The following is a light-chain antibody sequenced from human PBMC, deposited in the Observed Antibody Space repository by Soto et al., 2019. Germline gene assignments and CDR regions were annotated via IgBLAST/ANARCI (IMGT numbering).Light chain of an antibody. J-gene: IGLJ3*02. CDR2: RCN. CDR1: SSNIGRST. V-gene: IGLV1-44*01. CDR3: GVCDDSRKALA. Sequence: QSVLTQPPSASGTPGQRVTISCSGSSSNIGRSTVKWYWQHPGTAPKLLLGRCNQRRSEGPERFSAAQSGTSASLAVSGLQSEDEAAYICGVCDDSRKALAFGGGTQLTVL.